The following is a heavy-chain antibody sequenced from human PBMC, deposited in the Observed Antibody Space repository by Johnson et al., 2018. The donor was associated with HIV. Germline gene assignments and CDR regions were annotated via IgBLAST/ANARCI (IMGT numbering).Heavy chain of an antibody. CDR2: VYSDGNT. D-gene: IGHD3-9*01. V-gene: IGHV3-66*01. CDR1: GFTVSTNY. J-gene: IGHJ3*02. CDR3: ARTARRYFVDAFDI. Sequence: VQLVESGGGLVQPGGSLRLSCAASGFTVSTNYMSWVRQAPGRGLEWVSVVYSDGNTYYADSVKDRFTISRDNSKNTLYLQMNSLRAEDTAVYYCARTARRYFVDAFDIWGQGTMVTVSS.